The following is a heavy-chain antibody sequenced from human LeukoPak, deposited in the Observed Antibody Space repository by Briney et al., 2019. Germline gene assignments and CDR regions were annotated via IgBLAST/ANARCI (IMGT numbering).Heavy chain of an antibody. CDR1: GGSISSYY. V-gene: IGHV4-59*08. Sequence: PSETLSLTCTVSGGSISSYYWSLIRQPPGKGLEWIGYIYYSGSTNYNPSLKSRVTISVDTSKNQFSLKLSSVTAADTAVYYCARHGSDYYDSSGYYYGYFQHWGQGTLVTVSS. CDR3: ARHGSDYYDSSGYYYGYFQH. CDR2: IYYSGST. J-gene: IGHJ1*01. D-gene: IGHD3-22*01.